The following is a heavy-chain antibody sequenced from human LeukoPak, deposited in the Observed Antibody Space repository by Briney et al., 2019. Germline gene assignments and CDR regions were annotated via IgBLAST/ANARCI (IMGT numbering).Heavy chain of an antibody. CDR1: GYTFTSYG. Sequence: ASVKVSCKASGYTFTSYGISWVRQAPGQGLEWMGWISAYNGYTNYAQNFQGRVTMTTDASTSTAYMELRSLRSDDTAVYYCVREVTMVRGVITFYHYNGMDVWGQGTAVTVSS. D-gene: IGHD3-10*01. J-gene: IGHJ6*02. CDR3: VREVTMVRGVITFYHYNGMDV. CDR2: ISAYNGYT. V-gene: IGHV1-18*01.